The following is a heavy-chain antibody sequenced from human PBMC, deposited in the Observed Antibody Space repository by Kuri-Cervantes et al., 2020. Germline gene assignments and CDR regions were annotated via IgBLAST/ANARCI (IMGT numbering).Heavy chain of an antibody. Sequence: GESLKISCAASGFTVSSNYMSWVRQAPGKGLEWVSVIYSGGSTYYADSVKGRFTISRDNSKNTLYLQMNSLRAEDTAVYYCARDADCSGGSCYFYYWGQGTLVTVSS. CDR3: ARDADCSGGSCYFYY. V-gene: IGHV3-53*01. J-gene: IGHJ4*02. CDR2: IYSGGST. CDR1: GFTVSSNY. D-gene: IGHD2-15*01.